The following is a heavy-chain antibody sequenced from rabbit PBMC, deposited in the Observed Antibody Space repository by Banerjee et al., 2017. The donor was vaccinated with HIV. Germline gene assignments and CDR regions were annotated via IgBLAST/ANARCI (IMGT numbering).Heavy chain of an antibody. Sequence: QEQLEESGGDLVKPEGSLTLTCTASGFSFSSSYYMCWVRQAPGKGLEWIGCIDVGSSGSTYYASWAKGRFTISKTSSTTVTLQMTSLTVADTATYFCARSPFNLWGPGTLVTVS. CDR2: IDVGSSGST. CDR3: ARSPFNL. J-gene: IGHJ4*01. CDR1: GFSFSSSYY. V-gene: IGHV1S45*01.